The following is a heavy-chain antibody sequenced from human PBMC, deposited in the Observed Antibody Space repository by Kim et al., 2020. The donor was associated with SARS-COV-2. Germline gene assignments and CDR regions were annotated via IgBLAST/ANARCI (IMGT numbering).Heavy chain of an antibody. V-gene: IGHV1-18*04. D-gene: IGHD1-26*01. J-gene: IGHJ4*02. CDR3: ARGLVGATPLDY. CDR2: ISAHNGNT. Sequence: ASVKVSCKTSGYTFNTYGINWVRRAPGQGLEWMGWISAHNGNTIYAQKFQGRLTVATDRSTTTAYMELGGLTPDDTAMYYCARGLVGATPLDYWGQGTLVTVSS. CDR1: GYTFNTYG.